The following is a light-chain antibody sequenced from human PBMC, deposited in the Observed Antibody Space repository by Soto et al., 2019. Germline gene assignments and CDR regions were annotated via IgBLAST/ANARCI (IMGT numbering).Light chain of an antibody. Sequence: EMVMTQSPATLSVSPGERATLSRRASQSVSSNLAWYQQKPGQAPRLLIYGASTRATGIPARFSGSGSGTEFTLTISSLQSEDFAVYYCQQYNNWPPKFTFGPGTKVDIK. CDR1: QSVSSN. CDR2: GAS. J-gene: IGKJ3*01. CDR3: QQYNNWPPKFT. V-gene: IGKV3-15*01.